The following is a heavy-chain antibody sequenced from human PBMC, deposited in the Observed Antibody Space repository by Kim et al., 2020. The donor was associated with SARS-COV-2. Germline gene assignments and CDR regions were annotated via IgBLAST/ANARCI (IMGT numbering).Heavy chain of an antibody. CDR3: AREFNYYGSGSIGY. J-gene: IGHJ4*02. CDR1: GFTFSSYA. CDR2: ISYDGSNK. Sequence: GGSLRLSCAASGFTFSSYAMHWVRQAPGKGLEWVAVISYDGSNKYYADSVKGRFTISRDNSKNTLYLQMNSLRAEDTAVYYCAREFNYYGSGSIGYWGQG. V-gene: IGHV3-30*04. D-gene: IGHD3-10*01.